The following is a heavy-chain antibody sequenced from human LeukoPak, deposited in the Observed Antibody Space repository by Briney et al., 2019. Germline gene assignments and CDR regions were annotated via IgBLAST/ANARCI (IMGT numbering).Heavy chain of an antibody. CDR2: ISGSGGST. V-gene: IGHV3-23*01. CDR1: GFTFNNYA. Sequence: GGSLRLSCVVSGFTFNNYAMSWVRQAPGKGLEWVSGISGSGGSTYYADSVKGRFTISRDNSKNTLYLQMNSLTAEDTAVYYCAKDSVPYYYGSGSYPDYWGQGTLVTVSS. CDR3: AKDSVPYYYGSGSYPDY. D-gene: IGHD3-10*01. J-gene: IGHJ4*02.